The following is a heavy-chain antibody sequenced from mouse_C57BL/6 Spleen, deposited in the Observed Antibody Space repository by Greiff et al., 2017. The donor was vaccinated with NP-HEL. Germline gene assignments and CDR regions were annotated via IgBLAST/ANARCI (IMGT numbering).Heavy chain of an antibody. D-gene: IGHD4-1*02. Sequence: EVKLMESGGGLVKPGGSLKLSCAASGFTFSSYTMSWVRQTPEKRLEWVATISGGGGNTYYPDSVKGRFTISRDNAKNTLYLQMSSLRSEDTALYYCARHQLGYFDYWGQGTTLTVSS. J-gene: IGHJ2*01. CDR2: ISGGGGNT. CDR1: GFTFSSYT. V-gene: IGHV5-9*01. CDR3: ARHQLGYFDY.